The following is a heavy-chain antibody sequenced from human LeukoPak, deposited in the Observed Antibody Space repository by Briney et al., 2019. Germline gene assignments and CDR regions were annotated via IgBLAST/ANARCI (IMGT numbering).Heavy chain of an antibody. CDR2: IRSKAYGGTT. CDR3: TRDQQQLVPTDY. Sequence: GGSLRLSCAASGFTFGDYAMSWFRQAPGKGLEWVGFIRSKAYGGTTEYAASVKGRFTISRDDSKSIAYLQMISLKIEDTAVYYCTRDQQQLVPTDYWGQGTLVTVSS. V-gene: IGHV3-49*03. CDR1: GFTFGDYA. J-gene: IGHJ4*02. D-gene: IGHD6-13*01.